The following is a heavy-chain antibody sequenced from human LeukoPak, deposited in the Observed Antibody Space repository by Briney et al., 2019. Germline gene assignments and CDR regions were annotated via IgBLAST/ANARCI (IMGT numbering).Heavy chain of an antibody. CDR3: ARAALYSSGWPDY. V-gene: IGHV1-18*01. CDR2: ISAYNGNT. Sequence: ASVKVSCKASGYTFTSYGISWVRQAPGQGLEWMGWISAYNGNTNYAQKFQGRVTMTRDTSTSTVYMELSSLRSEDTAVYYCARAALYSSGWPDYWGQGTLVTVSS. J-gene: IGHJ4*02. D-gene: IGHD6-19*01. CDR1: GYTFTSYG.